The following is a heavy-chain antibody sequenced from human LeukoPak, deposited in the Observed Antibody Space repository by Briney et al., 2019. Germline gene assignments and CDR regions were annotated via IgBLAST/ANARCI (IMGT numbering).Heavy chain of an antibody. J-gene: IGHJ3*02. CDR1: RFTFSSYG. V-gene: IGHV3-30*18. CDR2: ISYDGRNK. CDR3: AKEAGSPRTFDT. Sequence: GGSLRLSCAASRFTFSSYGMHWVRQAPGKGLEWVAVISYDGRNKNYADSVKGRLTISRDNSKNTLYLQMNSLRAEDTAVYYCAKEAGSPRTFDTWGQGTMVTVSS. D-gene: IGHD6-13*01.